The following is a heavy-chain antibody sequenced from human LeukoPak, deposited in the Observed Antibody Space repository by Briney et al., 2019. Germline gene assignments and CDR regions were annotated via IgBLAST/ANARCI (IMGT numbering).Heavy chain of an antibody. CDR2: IYYSGST. CDR1: GGSISSYY. V-gene: IGHV4-59*01. D-gene: IGHD3-3*01. CDR3: ARGGGGDFWSGYYYYYYMDV. Sequence: SETLSLTCTVSGGSISSYYWSWIRQPPGKGQEWIGYIYYSGSTNYNPSLKSRVTISVDTSKNQFSLKLSSVTAADTAVYYCARGGGGDFWSGYYYYYYMDVWGKGTTVTVSS. J-gene: IGHJ6*03.